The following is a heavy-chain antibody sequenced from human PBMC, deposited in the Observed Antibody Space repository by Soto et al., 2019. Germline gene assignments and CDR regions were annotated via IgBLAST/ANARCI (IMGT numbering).Heavy chain of an antibody. CDR2: INKDGSEK. V-gene: IGHV3-7*04. CDR3: TRGGWGAL. Sequence: EEQVVESGGGLVQPGGSLRLSCAVSGFTFSSQWMSWVRQAPGKGPEWVANINKDGSEKYCVDSVKGRFSVSRDNADNSLYLQMNSLRVEDTAVYYCTRGGWGALWGQGTLVTVSS. D-gene: IGHD1-26*01. J-gene: IGHJ4*02. CDR1: GFTFSSQW.